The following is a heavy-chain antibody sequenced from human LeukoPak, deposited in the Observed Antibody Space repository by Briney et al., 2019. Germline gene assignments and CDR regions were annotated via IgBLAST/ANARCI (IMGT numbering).Heavy chain of an antibody. J-gene: IGHJ4*02. D-gene: IGHD1-26*01. V-gene: IGHV1-8*03. Sequence: ASVKVSCKASGYTFTTFDIHWVRQAPGQGLEWMGWMNPKSGNTGYPQKFQGRVTITRDTPTSTAYMEVSSLRSEDTDVYYCARGCSGTHFLAEFDCWGQGTLVTVSS. CDR1: GYTFTTFD. CDR2: MNPKSGNT. CDR3: ARGCSGTHFLAEFDC.